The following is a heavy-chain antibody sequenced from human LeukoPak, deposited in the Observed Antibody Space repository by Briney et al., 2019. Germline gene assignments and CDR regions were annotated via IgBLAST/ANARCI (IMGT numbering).Heavy chain of an antibody. D-gene: IGHD3-22*01. Sequence: PSETLSLTCAVYGGSFSGYYWSWIRQPPGKGLEWIGEINHSGSTNYNPSLRSRVTISVDTSKNQFSLKLSSVTAADTAVYYCARGQTTPSRHYYDSSGPNWFDPWGQGTLVTVSS. J-gene: IGHJ5*02. CDR1: GGSFSGYY. V-gene: IGHV4-34*01. CDR3: ARGQTTPSRHYYDSSGPNWFDP. CDR2: INHSGST.